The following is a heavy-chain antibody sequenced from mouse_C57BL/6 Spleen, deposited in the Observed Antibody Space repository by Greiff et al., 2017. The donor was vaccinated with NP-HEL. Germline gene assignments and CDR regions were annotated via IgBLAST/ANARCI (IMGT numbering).Heavy chain of an antibody. CDR1: GYSITSGYD. CDR2: ISYSGST. Sequence: EVMLVESGPGMVKPSQSLSLTCTVTGYSITSGYDWHWIRHFPGNKLEWMGYISYSGSTNYNPSLKSRISITHDTSKNHFFLKLNSVTTEDTATYYCAREGAYHTFDYWGQGTTLTVSS. V-gene: IGHV3-1*01. J-gene: IGHJ2*01. D-gene: IGHD2-12*01. CDR3: AREGAYHTFDY.